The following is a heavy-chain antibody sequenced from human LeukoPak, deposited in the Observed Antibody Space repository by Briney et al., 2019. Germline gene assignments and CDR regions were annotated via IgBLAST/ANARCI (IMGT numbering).Heavy chain of an antibody. D-gene: IGHD6-13*01. V-gene: IGHV1-2*02. J-gene: IGHJ5*02. CDR3: ARDRWQQLDWFDP. Sequence: ASVKVSCKASGHTFTGYYMHWVRQAPGQGLEWMGWINPNSGGTNYAQKFQGRVTMTRDTSISTAYMELRRLRSDDTAVYYCARDRWQQLDWFDPWGQGTLVTVSS. CDR2: INPNSGGT. CDR1: GHTFTGYY.